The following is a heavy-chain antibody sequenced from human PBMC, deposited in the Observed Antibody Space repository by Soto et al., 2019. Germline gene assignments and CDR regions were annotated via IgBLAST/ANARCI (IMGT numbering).Heavy chain of an antibody. V-gene: IGHV3-74*01. CDR2: INSDGSST. D-gene: IGHD2-15*01. CDR1: GFTFSSYW. CDR3: ARDCSGGSCYADFDY. Sequence: GGSLRLSCAASGFTFSSYWMHWVRQTPGKGLVWVSRINSDGSSTSYADSVKGRFTISRDNAKNTLYLQMNSLRAEDTAVYYCARDCSGGSCYADFDYWGQGTLVTVSS. J-gene: IGHJ4*02.